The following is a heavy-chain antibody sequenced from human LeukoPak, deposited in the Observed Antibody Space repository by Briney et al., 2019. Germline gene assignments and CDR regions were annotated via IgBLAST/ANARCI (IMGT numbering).Heavy chain of an antibody. J-gene: IGHJ4*02. V-gene: IGHV3-48*04. D-gene: IGHD2-21*02. Sequence: PGGSLRLSCAASGFTFSSYGMHWVRQAPGKGLEWVSYISSSSSTIYYADSVKGRFTISRDNAKNSLYLQMNSLRAEDTAVYYCARDRRMGGDYYFDYWGQGTLVTVSS. CDR1: GFTFSSYG. CDR3: ARDRRMGGDYYFDY. CDR2: ISSSSSTI.